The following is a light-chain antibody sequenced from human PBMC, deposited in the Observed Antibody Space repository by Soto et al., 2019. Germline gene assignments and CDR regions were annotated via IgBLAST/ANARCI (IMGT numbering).Light chain of an antibody. CDR1: QTISGW. V-gene: IGKV1-5*01. J-gene: IGKJ1*01. CDR2: DAS. CDR3: LQYNGYYRT. Sequence: DVQMTQSPSTLSASVGDTVTITCRASQTISGWLAWYQQRPGKAPNLLIFDASTLESGVPSRFSGSGSGTTFTLTISSLQSDDFATYYCLQYNGYYRTFGQGSKAAIK.